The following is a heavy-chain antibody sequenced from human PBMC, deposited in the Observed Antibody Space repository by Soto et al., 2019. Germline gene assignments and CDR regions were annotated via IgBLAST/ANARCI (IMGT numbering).Heavy chain of an antibody. D-gene: IGHD3-22*01. CDR2: MYWDDDK. CDR3: AHRHNYYDSSCYHYIYLDY. V-gene: IGHV2-5*02. J-gene: IGHJ4*02. Sequence: QITLKESGPTLVKPTQTLTLTCTFSGVSLSTSGVGVGWIRQHPGKALEWLALMYWDDDKRYSPSLKSRLTISKDTSKNQVVLTMTNMDPVDTATYYCAHRHNYYDSSCYHYIYLDYWVQGTLVIFSS. CDR1: GVSLSTSGVG.